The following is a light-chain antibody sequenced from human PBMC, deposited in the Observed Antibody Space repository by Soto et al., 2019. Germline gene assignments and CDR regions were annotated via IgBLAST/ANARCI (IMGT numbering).Light chain of an antibody. CDR2: EVY. Sequence: QSALTQPASVSGSPGQSITISCTGTSSDVGGYNYVSWYQHHPGKAPKVIIYEVYNRPSGVSNRFSGSKSGNTAFLTISGLQAEDETDYYCTSYTSRSTLVIGGGTKLTVL. CDR1: SSDVGGYNY. J-gene: IGLJ2*01. V-gene: IGLV2-14*01. CDR3: TSYTSRSTLV.